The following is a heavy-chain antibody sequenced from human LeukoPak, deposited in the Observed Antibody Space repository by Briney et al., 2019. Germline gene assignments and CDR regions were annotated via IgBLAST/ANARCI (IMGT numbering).Heavy chain of an antibody. D-gene: IGHD6-13*01. CDR2: INHSGST. J-gene: IGHJ5*02. CDR1: GGSLSGYY. CDR3: ARGGRRQQLVRRFDP. Sequence: SETLSLTCAVYGGSLSGYYWSWIRQPPGRGLEWIGEINHSGSTNYNPSLKSRVTISVDTSKNQFSLKLSSVTAADTAVYYCARGGRRQQLVRRFDPWGQGTLVTVSS. V-gene: IGHV4-34*01.